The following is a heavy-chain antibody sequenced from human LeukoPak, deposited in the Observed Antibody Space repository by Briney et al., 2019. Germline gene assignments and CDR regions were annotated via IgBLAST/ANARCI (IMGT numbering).Heavy chain of an antibody. CDR1: GFTFTGYY. J-gene: IGHJ4*02. Sequence: ASVKVSCKASGFTFTGYYVHWVRQAPGQGLEWMGWVNPNSGASNWTHKFQGRVTMTGDTSVSTGSMELTSLRSDDTATYYCARGDVLRFLEWLLSPPDYWGQGTLVTVSS. CDR3: ARGDVLRFLEWLLSPPDY. D-gene: IGHD3-3*01. CDR2: VNPNSGAS. V-gene: IGHV1-2*02.